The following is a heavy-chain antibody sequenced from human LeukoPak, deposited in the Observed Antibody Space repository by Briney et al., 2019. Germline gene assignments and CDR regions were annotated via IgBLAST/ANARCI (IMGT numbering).Heavy chain of an antibody. V-gene: IGHV1-8*03. D-gene: IGHD3-3*01. CDR3: ARGPSWSGYSQPYYFDY. Sequence: GASVNVSCKASGYTFTSYDINWVRQAAGQGLEWMGWMNPNSGNTGYAQKFQGRVTITRNTSISTAYVELSSLRSEDTAVYSCARGPSWSGYSQPYYFDYWGQGTLVTVSS. CDR1: GYTFTSYD. J-gene: IGHJ4*02. CDR2: MNPNSGNT.